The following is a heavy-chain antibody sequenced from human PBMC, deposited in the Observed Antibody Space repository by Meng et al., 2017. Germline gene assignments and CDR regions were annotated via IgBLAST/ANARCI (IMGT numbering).Heavy chain of an antibody. CDR2: INHSGST. D-gene: IGHD3-10*01. CDR3: ARGSTWDGSGSYYPVYFDY. J-gene: IGHJ4*02. V-gene: IGHV4-39*07. CDR1: GGSSRSSSYY. Sequence: QLQLQESGPGLVKPSETLSLTCTVSGGSSRSSSYYWSWIRQPPGKGLEWIGEINHSGSTNYNPSLKSRVTISVDTSKNQFSLKLSSVTAADTAVYYCARGSTWDGSGSYYPVYFDYWGQGTLVTVSS.